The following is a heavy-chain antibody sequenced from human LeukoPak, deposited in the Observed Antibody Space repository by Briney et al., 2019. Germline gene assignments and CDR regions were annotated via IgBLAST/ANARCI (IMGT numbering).Heavy chain of an antibody. CDR2: ISYDGSNK. D-gene: IGHD3-10*01. V-gene: IGHV3-30*18. CDR1: GFTFSSYG. J-gene: IGHJ6*02. CDR3: AKDRGWFGARAIGTMDV. Sequence: GGSLRLSCAASGFTFSSYGMHWVRQAPGKGLEWVAGISYDGSNKYYADSVKGRFTISRDNSKNTLYLQMNSLRAEDTAVYYCAKDRGWFGARAIGTMDVWGQGTTVTVSS.